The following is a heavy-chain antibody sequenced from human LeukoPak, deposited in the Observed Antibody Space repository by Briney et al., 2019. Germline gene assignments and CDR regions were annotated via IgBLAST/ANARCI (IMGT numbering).Heavy chain of an antibody. CDR3: ARDAPYSNYQTIDY. CDR1: GYTFTGYY. Sequence: GASVKVSCKASGYTFTGYYMHWVRQAPGQGLEWMGWINPNSGGTNYAQKFQGRVTMTRDTSISTAYMELSRLRSDDTAVYYCARDAPYSNYQTIDYWGQGTQVTVSS. D-gene: IGHD4-11*01. CDR2: INPNSGGT. J-gene: IGHJ4*02. V-gene: IGHV1-2*02.